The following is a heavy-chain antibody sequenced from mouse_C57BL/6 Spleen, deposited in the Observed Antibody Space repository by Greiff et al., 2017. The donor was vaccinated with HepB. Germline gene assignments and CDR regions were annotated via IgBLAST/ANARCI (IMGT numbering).Heavy chain of an antibody. Sequence: EVQLQQSGPVLVKPGASVKMSCKASGYTFTDYYMNWVKQSHGKSLEWIGVINPYNGGTSYNQKVKGKATLTVDKSSSTAYRELNSLTSEDAAVYYCARRGVQLRQESLAYWGQGTLVTVSA. CDR3: ARRGVQLRQESLAY. J-gene: IGHJ3*01. D-gene: IGHD3-2*02. CDR2: INPYNGGT. CDR1: GYTFTDYY. V-gene: IGHV1-19*01.